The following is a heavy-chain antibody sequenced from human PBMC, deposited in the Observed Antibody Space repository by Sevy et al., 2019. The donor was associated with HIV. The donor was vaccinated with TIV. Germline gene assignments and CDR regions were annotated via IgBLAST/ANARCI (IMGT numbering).Heavy chain of an antibody. D-gene: IGHD4-17*01. CDR2: ISYDGSDK. CDR3: ARPRANYVDHYFFYAMDV. J-gene: IGHJ6*02. V-gene: IGHV3-30-3*01. Sequence: GSLRLSCAASGFAFTNYYAMHWVRQAPGKGLEWVALISYDGSDKYYADSVKGRFTISRDNFKNTLYLQMNSLTTEDTAVYYCARPRANYVDHYFFYAMDVWGQGTTVTVSS. CDR1: GFAFTNYYA.